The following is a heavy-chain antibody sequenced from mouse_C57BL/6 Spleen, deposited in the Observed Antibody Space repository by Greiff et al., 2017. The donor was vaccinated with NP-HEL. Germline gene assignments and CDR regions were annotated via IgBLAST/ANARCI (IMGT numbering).Heavy chain of an antibody. V-gene: IGHV1-19*01. J-gene: IGHJ2*01. Sequence: EVQLQQSGPVLVKPGASVKMSCKASGYTFTDYYMNWVKQSHGKSLEWIGVINPYNGGTSYNQKFKGKATLTVDKSSSTAYMELNSLTSEDSAVYYCALITTVVATGDWGQGTTLTVSS. CDR2: INPYNGGT. CDR1: GYTFTDYY. D-gene: IGHD1-1*01. CDR3: ALITTVVATGD.